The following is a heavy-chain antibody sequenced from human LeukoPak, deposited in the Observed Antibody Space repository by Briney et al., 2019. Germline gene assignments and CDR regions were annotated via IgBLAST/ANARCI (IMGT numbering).Heavy chain of an antibody. D-gene: IGHD5-24*01. J-gene: IGHJ1*01. CDR1: GFTFSSYA. Sequence: GGSLRLSCAASGFTFSSYAMSWVRQAPGKGLEWVSAISGSGGNTYYADSVKGRFTISRDNSKNTLYLQMNSLRAEDTAVYYCAITIRAYAEYFQHWGQGTLVTVSS. CDR3: AITIRAYAEYFQH. CDR2: ISGSGGNT. V-gene: IGHV3-23*01.